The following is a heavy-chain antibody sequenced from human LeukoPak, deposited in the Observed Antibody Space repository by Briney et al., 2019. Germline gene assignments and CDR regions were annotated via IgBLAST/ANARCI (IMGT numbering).Heavy chain of an antibody. CDR1: VFTFSSYA. V-gene: IGHV3-23*01. J-gene: IGHJ4*02. CDR2: INDSGGST. CDR3: AKKYGLGSYYFDY. D-gene: IGHD3-10*01. Sequence: GGSLRLSCAASVFTFSSYAMSWVRQAPGKGLEWVSSINDSGGSTYYADSVKGRFTVSRDNSKNTLYLQMNSLRSEDTAVYYCAKKYGLGSYYFDYWGQGTLVTVSS.